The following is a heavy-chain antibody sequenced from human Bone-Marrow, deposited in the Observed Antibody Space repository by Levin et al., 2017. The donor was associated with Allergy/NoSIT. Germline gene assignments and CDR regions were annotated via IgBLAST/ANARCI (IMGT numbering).Heavy chain of an antibody. D-gene: IGHD3-22*01. CDR2: INYIGST. CDR1: NGSISSSY. V-gene: IGHV4-59*01. Sequence: SQTLSLTCTVSNGSISSSYWSWIRQPPGKGLEWIGFINYIGSTTYNPSLKSRVTISVDTSKNQFSLKLTSMTAADTAVYYCARTYDYYDSSGYHGYFDVWGRGTLVTVSS. J-gene: IGHJ2*01. CDR3: ARTYDYYDSSGYHGYFDV.